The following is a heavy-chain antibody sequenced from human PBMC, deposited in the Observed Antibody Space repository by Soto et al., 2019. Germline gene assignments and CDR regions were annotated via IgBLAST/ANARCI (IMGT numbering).Heavy chain of an antibody. CDR3: ARDYYDSSGYSPDTFDI. Sequence: ASVKVSCKASGYTFTSYYMHWVRQAPGQGLEWMGIINPSGGSTSYAQKFQGRVTMTRDTSTSTVYMELSSLRSDDTAVYYCARDYYDSSGYSPDTFDIWGQGTMVTVSS. V-gene: IGHV1-46*01. CDR2: INPSGGST. J-gene: IGHJ3*02. CDR1: GYTFTSYY. D-gene: IGHD3-22*01.